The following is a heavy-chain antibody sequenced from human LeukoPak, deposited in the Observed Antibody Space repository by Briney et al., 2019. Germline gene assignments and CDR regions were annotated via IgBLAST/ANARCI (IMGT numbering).Heavy chain of an antibody. D-gene: IGHD3-10*01. CDR1: GYTFTSYA. J-gene: IGHJ4*02. Sequence: VASVNVSCKASGYTFTSYAMHWVRQAPGQRLEWMGWINAGNGNTKYSQKFQGRVTITRDTSASTAYMELSSLRSEDTAVYYCARGDGEFYFDYWGQGTLVTVSS. CDR3: ARGDGEFYFDY. V-gene: IGHV1-3*01. CDR2: INAGNGNT.